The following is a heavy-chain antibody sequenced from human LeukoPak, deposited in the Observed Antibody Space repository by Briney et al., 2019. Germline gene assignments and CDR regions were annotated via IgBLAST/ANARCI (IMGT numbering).Heavy chain of an antibody. D-gene: IGHD3-16*02. CDR2: ISAYNGNT. Sequence: ASVKVSCKASGYTFTSYGISWVRQAPGQGLEWMGWISAYNGNTNYAQKLQGRVTMTTDTSTSTAYMELRSLRSDDTAVYYCAGDVYDYVWGSYRYLPDYWGQGTLVTVSS. V-gene: IGHV1-18*01. J-gene: IGHJ4*02. CDR1: GYTFTSYG. CDR3: AGDVYDYVWGSYRYLPDY.